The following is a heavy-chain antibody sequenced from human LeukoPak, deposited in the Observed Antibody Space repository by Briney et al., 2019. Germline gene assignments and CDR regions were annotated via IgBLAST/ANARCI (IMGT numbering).Heavy chain of an antibody. CDR3: ASPTSKRVQLWFVLGY. CDR1: GYTFTGYY. V-gene: IGHV1-2*02. Sequence: GASVKVSCKASGYTFTGYYMHWVRQAPGQGLEWMGWINPNSGGTNYAQKFQGRVTMTRDTSISTAYMELSRLRSDDTAVYYCASPTSKRVQLWFVLGYWGQGTLVTVSS. CDR2: INPNSGGT. J-gene: IGHJ4*02. D-gene: IGHD5-18*01.